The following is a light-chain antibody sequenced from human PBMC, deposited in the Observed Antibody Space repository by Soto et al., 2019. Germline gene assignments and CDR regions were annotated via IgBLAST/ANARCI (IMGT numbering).Light chain of an antibody. CDR3: AAWDDSLSGPV. J-gene: IGLJ2*01. Sequence: QSVLTQPPSASGTPGQRVSISCSGSRSNIGRNYVYWYQQLPGTAPKLLIQRNNERPSGVPDRFSGSKSGTSVSLAISGLRSEDEATYYCAAWDDSLSGPVFGGGTKVTVL. V-gene: IGLV1-47*01. CDR2: RNN. CDR1: RSNIGRNY.